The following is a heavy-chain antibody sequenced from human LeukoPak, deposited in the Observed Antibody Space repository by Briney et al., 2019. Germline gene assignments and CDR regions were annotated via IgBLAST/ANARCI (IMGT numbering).Heavy chain of an antibody. CDR3: ARLKKFGVVIRGAFDI. CDR2: INHSGST. Sequence: SETLSLTGAVYGGSFSGYYWSWIRQPPGKGLEWIGEINHSGSTNYNPSLKSRVTISVDTSKNQFSLKLSSVTAADTAVYYCARLKKFGVVIRGAFDIWGHGTMVTVSS. J-gene: IGHJ3*02. CDR1: GGSFSGYY. D-gene: IGHD3-3*01. V-gene: IGHV4-34*01.